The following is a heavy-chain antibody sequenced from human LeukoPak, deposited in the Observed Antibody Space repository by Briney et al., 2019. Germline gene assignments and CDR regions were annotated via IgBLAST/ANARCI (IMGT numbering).Heavy chain of an antibody. CDR2: IYYSGST. Sequence: KASETLSLTCTVSGGSISSYYWSWIRQPPGKGLEWIGYIYYSGSTNYNPSLKSRVTISVDTSKNQFSLKLSSVTAADTAVYYCARQNYGAAPLRYWGQGTLVTVSS. CDR1: GGSISSYY. D-gene: IGHD4/OR15-4a*01. J-gene: IGHJ4*02. CDR3: ARQNYGAAPLRY. V-gene: IGHV4-59*08.